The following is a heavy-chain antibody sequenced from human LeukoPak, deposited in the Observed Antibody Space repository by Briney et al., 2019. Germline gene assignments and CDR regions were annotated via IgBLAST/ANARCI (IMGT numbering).Heavy chain of an antibody. J-gene: IGHJ4*02. D-gene: IGHD3-10*01. V-gene: IGHV4-59*11. Sequence: SETLSLTCTVSGGSISSHYWSWIRQPPGKGLEWIGYIYYSGSTNYNPSLKSRVTISVDTSKNQFSLKLSSVTAADTAVYYCARDTRYYYGSGSYYQLDYWGQGTLVTVSS. CDR2: IYYSGST. CDR1: GGSISSHY. CDR3: ARDTRYYYGSGSYYQLDY.